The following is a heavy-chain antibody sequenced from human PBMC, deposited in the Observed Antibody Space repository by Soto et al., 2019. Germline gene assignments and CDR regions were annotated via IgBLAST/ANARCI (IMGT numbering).Heavy chain of an antibody. CDR1: GGSFSGYY. Sequence: PSETLSLTCAVYGGSFSGYYWSWIRQPPGKGLEWIGEINHSGSTNYNPSLKSRVTISVDTSKNKFSLKLSSVTAADTAVYYCAREFQDYCSSTSCYDYYYYYMDVWGKGTTVTVSS. CDR2: INHSGST. D-gene: IGHD2-2*01. CDR3: AREFQDYCSSTSCYDYYYYYMDV. J-gene: IGHJ6*03. V-gene: IGHV4-34*01.